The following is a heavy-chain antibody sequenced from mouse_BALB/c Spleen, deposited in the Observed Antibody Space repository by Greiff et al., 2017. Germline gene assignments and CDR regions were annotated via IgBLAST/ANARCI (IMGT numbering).Heavy chain of an antibody. J-gene: IGHJ4*01. CDR3: ARQESNYAMDY. V-gene: IGHV5-12-1*01. Sequence: EVMLVESGGGLVKPGGSLKLSCAASGFAFSSYDMSWVRQTPEKRLEWVAYISSGGGSTYYPDTVKGRFTISRDNAKNTLYLQMSSLKSEDTAMYYCARQESNYAMDYWGQGTSVTVTS. D-gene: IGHD5-1*01. CDR2: ISSGGGST. CDR1: GFAFSSYD.